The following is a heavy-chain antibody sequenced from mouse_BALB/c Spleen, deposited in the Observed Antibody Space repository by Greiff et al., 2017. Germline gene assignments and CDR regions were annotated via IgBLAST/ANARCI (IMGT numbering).Heavy chain of an antibody. V-gene: IGHV1-69*02. CDR2: IDPSDSET. Sequence: QVQLQQPGAELVKPGAPVKLSCKASGYTFTSYWMNWVKQRPGRGLEWIGRIDPSDSETHYNQKFKDKATLTVDKSSSTAYIQLSSLTSEDSAVYYCARGGTVVPHPYYWGQGTTLTVSS. J-gene: IGHJ2*01. D-gene: IGHD1-1*01. CDR3: ARGGTVVPHPYY. CDR1: GYTFTSYW.